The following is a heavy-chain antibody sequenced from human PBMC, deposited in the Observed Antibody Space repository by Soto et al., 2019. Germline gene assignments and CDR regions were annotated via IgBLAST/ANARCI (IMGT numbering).Heavy chain of an antibody. CDR3: AKEGSGAYWKTFQH. V-gene: IGHV3-23*01. Sequence: GGSLRLSYAASGFTFSNYAMSWVRQAPGKGLEWVLDISGSGTRTYYADSVKGRFTISRDNSKNTVYLQMSGLRAEDTAIYYCAKEGSGAYWKTFQHWGQGTLVTVSS. J-gene: IGHJ1*01. CDR2: ISGSGTRT. CDR1: GFTFSNYA. D-gene: IGHD2-21*01.